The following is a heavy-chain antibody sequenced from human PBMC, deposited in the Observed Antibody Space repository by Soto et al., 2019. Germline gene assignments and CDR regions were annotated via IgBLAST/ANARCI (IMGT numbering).Heavy chain of an antibody. CDR3: AKDRGTGSYAANYYYYGMDV. Sequence: PGGSLRLSCAASGFTFDDYAMHWVRQAPGKGLEWVSGINWNSGNIGYADSVQGRFTISRDNAKTSLYLQMNSLRAEDTALYYCAKDRGTGSYAANYYYYGMDVWGQGT. D-gene: IGHD3-10*01. CDR1: GFTFDDYA. V-gene: IGHV3-9*01. CDR2: INWNSGNI. J-gene: IGHJ6*02.